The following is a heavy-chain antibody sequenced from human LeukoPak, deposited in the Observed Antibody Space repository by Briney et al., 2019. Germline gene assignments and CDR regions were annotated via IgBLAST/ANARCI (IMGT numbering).Heavy chain of an antibody. CDR1: GFTFSTYF. V-gene: IGHV3-64D*09. Sequence: GGSLRLSCSASGFTFSTYFMHWVRQTPGKGLEYVSAISSNGGSTYYADSVKGRFTISRDNSKNTLYLQMSSLRAEDTAVYHCVKDDSYYYDSSGYPHWGQGTLVTVSS. D-gene: IGHD3-22*01. J-gene: IGHJ4*02. CDR3: VKDDSYYYDSSGYPH. CDR2: ISSNGGST.